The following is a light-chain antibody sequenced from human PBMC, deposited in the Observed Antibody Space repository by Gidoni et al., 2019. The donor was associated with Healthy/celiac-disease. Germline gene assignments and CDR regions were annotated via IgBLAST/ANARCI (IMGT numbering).Light chain of an antibody. V-gene: IGLV2-14*04. Sequence: GSPGQSITISCTGTSSDVGGYNYVSWYQQHPGKAPKLMIYDVSNRPSGVSNRFSGSKSGNTASLTISGLQAEDEADYYCSSYTSSSFVVFGGGTKLTVL. J-gene: IGLJ2*01. CDR1: SSDVGGYNY. CDR2: DVS. CDR3: SSYTSSSFVV.